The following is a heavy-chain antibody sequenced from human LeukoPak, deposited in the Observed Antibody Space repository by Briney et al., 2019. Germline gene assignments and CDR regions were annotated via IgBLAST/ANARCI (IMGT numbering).Heavy chain of an antibody. CDR3: ARDSLKVVPAAIPYYYYYYMDV. Sequence: GGSLRLSCAASGFTFSSYAMHWVRQAPGKGLEWVAVISYDGSNKYYADSVKGRFTISRDNSKNTLYLQMNSLRAEDTAVYYCARDSLKVVPAAIPYYYYYYMDVWGKGTLVTVSS. V-gene: IGHV3-30*01. CDR2: ISYDGSNK. J-gene: IGHJ6*03. CDR1: GFTFSSYA. D-gene: IGHD2-2*02.